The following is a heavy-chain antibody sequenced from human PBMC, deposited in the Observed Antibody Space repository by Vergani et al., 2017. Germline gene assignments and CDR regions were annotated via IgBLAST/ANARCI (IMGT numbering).Heavy chain of an antibody. CDR2: IYYSGST. D-gene: IGHD2-15*01. CDR1: GGSISSYY. V-gene: IGHV4-59*01. J-gene: IGHJ6*02. CDR3: ARDLGYCSGGSCLVGYYYYYGMDV. Sequence: QVQLQESGPGLVKPSETLSLTCTVSGGSISSYYWSWIRQPPGKGLEWIGYIYYSGSTNYNPSPKSRVTISVDTSKNQFSLKLSSVTAADTAVYYCARDLGYCSGGSCLVGYYYYYGMDVWGQGTTVTVSS.